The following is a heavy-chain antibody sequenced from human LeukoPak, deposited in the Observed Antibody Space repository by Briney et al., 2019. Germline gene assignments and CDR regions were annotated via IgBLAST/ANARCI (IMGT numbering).Heavy chain of an antibody. CDR3: AKDRLPLIYGSGNWFDP. CDR1: GFTVSSSY. CDR2: ISYDGSNK. J-gene: IGHJ5*02. Sequence: PGGSLRLSCAASGFTVSSSYMSWVRQAPGKGLEWVAVISYDGSNKYYADSVKGRFTISRDNSKNTLYLQMNSLGAEDTAVYYCAKDRLPLIYGSGNWFDPWGQGTLVTVSS. D-gene: IGHD3-10*01. V-gene: IGHV3-30*18.